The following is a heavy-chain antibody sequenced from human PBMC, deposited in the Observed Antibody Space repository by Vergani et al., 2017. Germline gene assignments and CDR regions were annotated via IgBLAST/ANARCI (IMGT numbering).Heavy chain of an antibody. D-gene: IGHD2-2*01. CDR2: IYHSGST. J-gene: IGHJ3*02. V-gene: IGHV4-38-2*01. CDR1: GYSISSGYY. CDR3: ARTGPLGYCSSTSCYGHAFDI. Sequence: QVQLQESGPGLVKPSETLSLTCAVSGYSISSGYYWGWIRQPPGKGLEWIGSIYHSGSTYYNPSLKSRVTISVDTSKNQFSLKLSSVTAADTAVYYCARTGPLGYCSSTSCYGHAFDIWGQGTMVTVSS.